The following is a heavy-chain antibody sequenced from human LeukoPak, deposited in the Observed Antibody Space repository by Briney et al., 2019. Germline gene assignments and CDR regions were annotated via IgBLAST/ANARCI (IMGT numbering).Heavy chain of an antibody. CDR1: GGSISSSSYY. D-gene: IGHD3-22*01. J-gene: IGHJ4*02. V-gene: IGHV4-39*07. Sequence: SETLSLTCTVSGGSISSSSYYWGWIRQFPGKGLEWIGSIYYSGSTYYNPSLKSRVTISVDTSKNQFSLKLSSVTAADTAVYYCARGNPYYYDSSGLVSLDYWGQGTLVTVSS. CDR3: ARGNPYYYDSSGLVSLDY. CDR2: IYYSGST.